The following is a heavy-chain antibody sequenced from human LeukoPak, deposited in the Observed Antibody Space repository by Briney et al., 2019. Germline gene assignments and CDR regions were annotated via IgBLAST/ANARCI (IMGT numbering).Heavy chain of an antibody. CDR1: GGSISSYY. J-gene: IGHJ4*02. D-gene: IGHD2-2*01. CDR3: AGVGCSSTSCCFPRNTFDY. V-gene: IGHV4-59*01. Sequence: SETLSLTCTVSGGSISSYYWSWIRQPPGKGLEWIGYIYYSGSTNYNPSLKSRVTISVDTSKNQFSLKLSSVTAADTAVYYCAGVGCSSTSCCFPRNTFDYWGQGTLVTVSS. CDR2: IYYSGST.